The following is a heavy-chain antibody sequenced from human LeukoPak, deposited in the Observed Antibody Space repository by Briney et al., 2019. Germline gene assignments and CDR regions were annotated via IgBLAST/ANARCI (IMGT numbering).Heavy chain of an antibody. Sequence: ASVKVSCKASGYTFTGYDINWVRQATGQGLEWMGWMNPNSGNTGYAQKFQGRVTMTRNTSISTAYMELSSLRSEDTAVYYCARNSRSYYYYYYMDVWGKGTTVTVSS. CDR1: GYTFTGYD. V-gene: IGHV1-8*01. J-gene: IGHJ6*03. CDR3: ARNSRSYYYYYYMDV. CDR2: MNPNSGNT.